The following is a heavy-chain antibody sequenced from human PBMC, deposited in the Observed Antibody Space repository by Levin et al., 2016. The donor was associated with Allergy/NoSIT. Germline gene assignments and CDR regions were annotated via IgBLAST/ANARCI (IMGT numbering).Heavy chain of an antibody. Sequence: WIRQPPGKGLEWVSSISAGGDATYYADSVKGRFTVSRDNSKNTLYLQMSSLRVEDTAVYYCLKSTIGKYHVGQKGFDYWGQGTLVTVSS. D-gene: IGHD2-8*01. CDR2: ISAGGDAT. V-gene: IGHV3-23*01. CDR3: LKSTIGKYHVGQKGFDY. J-gene: IGHJ4*02.